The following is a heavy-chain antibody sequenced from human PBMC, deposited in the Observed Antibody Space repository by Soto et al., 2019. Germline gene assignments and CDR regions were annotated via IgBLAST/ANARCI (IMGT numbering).Heavy chain of an antibody. J-gene: IGHJ3*02. V-gene: IGHV1-2*02. CDR3: AIGGGVGVAGSAAFDM. Sequence: QLHLVQSGAVVKKPGASVTVSCSASGYPVTAYYMHWVRQAPGRGLEWMGGINPATGAAKYTQTFQGRVTMTRDTSTNTVFMELSGLTSEDPAVFYGAIGGGVGVAGSAAFDMWGQGTLVTVSS. D-gene: IGHD3-3*01. CDR2: INPATGAA. CDR1: GYPVTAYY.